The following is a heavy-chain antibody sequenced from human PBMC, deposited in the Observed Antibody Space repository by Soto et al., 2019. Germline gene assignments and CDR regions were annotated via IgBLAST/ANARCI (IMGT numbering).Heavy chain of an antibody. CDR3: ARDVATAFDY. D-gene: IGHD5-12*01. V-gene: IGHV4-31*03. Sequence: PSETLSLTCTVSGGSISSGGYYWNWIRQHPGKGLEWIGYIYYSGSTYYNPSLKSRVTISVDTSKNQFSLKLNSVTAADTAIYYCARDVATAFDYWGQGTLVTVSS. J-gene: IGHJ4*02. CDR1: GGSISSGGYY. CDR2: IYYSGST.